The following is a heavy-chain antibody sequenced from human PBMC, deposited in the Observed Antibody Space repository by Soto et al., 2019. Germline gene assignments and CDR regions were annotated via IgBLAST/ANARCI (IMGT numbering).Heavy chain of an antibody. D-gene: IGHD3-3*01. V-gene: IGHV3-30*18. Sequence: QVQLVESGGGVVQPGRSLRLSCAASGFTFSSYGMHWVRQAPGKGLEWVAVISYDGSNKYYADSVKGRFTISRDNSKNTLYLQMNSMRAEDTAVYYCAKDPRVSGPLAYWGQGTLVTVSS. CDR2: ISYDGSNK. CDR3: AKDPRVSGPLAY. J-gene: IGHJ4*02. CDR1: GFTFSSYG.